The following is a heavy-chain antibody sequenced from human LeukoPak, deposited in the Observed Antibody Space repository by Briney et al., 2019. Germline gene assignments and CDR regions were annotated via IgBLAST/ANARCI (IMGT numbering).Heavy chain of an antibody. V-gene: IGHV3-30-3*01. Sequence: GGSLRLSCAASGFTFSSYAMHWVRQAPGKGLEWVAVISYDGSNKYYADSVKGRFTISRDNAKNSLYLQMNSLRAEDTAVYYCARETPRRGETRDGYRWGQGTLVTVSS. J-gene: IGHJ4*02. D-gene: IGHD5-24*01. CDR3: ARETPRRGETRDGYR. CDR1: GFTFSSYA. CDR2: ISYDGSNK.